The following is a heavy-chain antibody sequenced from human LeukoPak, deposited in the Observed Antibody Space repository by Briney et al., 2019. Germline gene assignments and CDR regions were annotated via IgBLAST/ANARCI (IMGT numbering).Heavy chain of an antibody. CDR1: GFTFSSFA. D-gene: IGHD5-12*01. V-gene: IGHV3-23*01. Sequence: GGSLRLSCAASGFTFSSFAMSWVHQAPGKELEWVSASGSSGHTTYYADSLKGRFTISRDTSKNTLFLQMNSLRAEDTAIYYCAKEEGYSGYDSFDYWGQGTLVTVSS. CDR2: SGSSGHTT. J-gene: IGHJ4*02. CDR3: AKEEGYSGYDSFDY.